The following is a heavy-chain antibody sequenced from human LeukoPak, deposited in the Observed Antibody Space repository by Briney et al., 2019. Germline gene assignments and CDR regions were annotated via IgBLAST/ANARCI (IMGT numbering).Heavy chain of an antibody. CDR2: IRAYNGNT. J-gene: IGHJ6*03. Sequence: ASVKVSCKASGYTFTSYGISWVRQAPGQGLEWMGWIRAYNGNTDYAQKLQDRVTVTTDTSTSTAYMELRSLRSDDTAVYYCARVVVPAAMGYYYYMDVWGKGTTVTVSS. V-gene: IGHV1-18*01. D-gene: IGHD2-2*01. CDR3: ARVVVPAAMGYYYYMDV. CDR1: GYTFTSYG.